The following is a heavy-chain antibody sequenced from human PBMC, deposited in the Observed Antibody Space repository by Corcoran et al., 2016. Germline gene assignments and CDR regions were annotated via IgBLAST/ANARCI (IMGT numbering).Heavy chain of an antibody. CDR1: GFTFSSYS. J-gene: IGHJ6*02. V-gene: IGHV3-48*02. CDR2: ISCSSSTI. CDR3: ARAGWIQLWLVTGGMDV. D-gene: IGHD5-18*01. Sequence: EVQLVESGGGLVQPGGSLRLSCAASGFTFSSYSMNWVRQAPGKGLEWVSYISCSSSTIYYADSVKGGFTISRDNAKNSLYLQMNSLRDEDTAVYYCARAGWIQLWLVTGGMDVWGQGTTVTVSS.